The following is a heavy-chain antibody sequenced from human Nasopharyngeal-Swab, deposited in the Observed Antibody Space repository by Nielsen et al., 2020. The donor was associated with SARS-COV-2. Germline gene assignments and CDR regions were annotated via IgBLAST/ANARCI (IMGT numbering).Heavy chain of an antibody. CDR2: VSGRDST. CDR3: AKDRNSAYYYYYMDV. V-gene: IGHV3-23*01. Sequence: WIRQPPGKGLEWVSSVSGRDSTYYADSVKGRFTISRDISKNTLYLQMNSLRAEDTAMYYCAKDRNSAYYYYYMDVWGKGTTVTVSS. D-gene: IGHD1-26*01. J-gene: IGHJ6*03.